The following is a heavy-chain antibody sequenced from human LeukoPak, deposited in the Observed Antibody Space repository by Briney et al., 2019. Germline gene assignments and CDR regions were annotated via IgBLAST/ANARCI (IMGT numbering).Heavy chain of an antibody. D-gene: IGHD3-9*01. CDR3: AREPGTYDILTGGFDY. CDR1: GFTFSDHY. J-gene: IGHJ4*02. CDR2: TRNKANSYTT. Sequence: GGSLRLSCAASGFTFSDHYMDWVRQAPGKGLEWVGRTRNKANSYTTEYAASVKGRFTISRDDSKNSLCLQMNSPKTEDTAVYYCAREPGTYDILTGGFDYWGQGTLVTVS. V-gene: IGHV3-72*01.